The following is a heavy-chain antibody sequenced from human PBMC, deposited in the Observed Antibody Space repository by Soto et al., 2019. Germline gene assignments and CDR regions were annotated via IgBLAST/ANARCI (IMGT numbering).Heavy chain of an antibody. CDR1: GFTFSSYW. Sequence: EVQMVESGGGLVQPGGSLRLSCAVSGFTFSSYWMYWVRQAPGKGLEWVANIKGDGSEKNYVDSVKGRFTISRDNAKNSLYLQMNSLKGEETGVYYCVSSLLRGQGTLVTVSS. CDR3: VSSLL. J-gene: IGHJ4*02. V-gene: IGHV3-7*01. CDR2: IKGDGSEK.